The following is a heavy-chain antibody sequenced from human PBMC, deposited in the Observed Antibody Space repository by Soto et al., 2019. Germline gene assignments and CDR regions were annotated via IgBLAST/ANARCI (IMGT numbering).Heavy chain of an antibody. D-gene: IGHD3-10*01. V-gene: IGHV4-39*01. Sequence: QLQLQESGPGLVKPSETLSLTCTVSGGSISSSSYYWGWIRQPPGKGLEWIGSIYYSGSTYYNPSLKSRVTISVDTSKNQFSLKLSSVTAADTAVYYCASSLGEFHAFDIWGQGTMVTVSS. CDR1: GGSISSSSYY. J-gene: IGHJ3*02. CDR3: ASSLGEFHAFDI. CDR2: IYYSGST.